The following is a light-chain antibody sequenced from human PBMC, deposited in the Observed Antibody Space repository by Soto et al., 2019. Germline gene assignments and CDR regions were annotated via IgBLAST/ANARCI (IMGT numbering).Light chain of an antibody. CDR3: AAWDDSLNGHV. V-gene: IGLV1-44*01. CDR2: SNN. CDR1: SSNIGSNT. Sequence: QSALTKPPSASGTPGQRVTISCSGSSSNIGSNTVNWYQQLPGTAPKLLIYSNNQRPSGVPDRFSGSKSGTSASLAISGLQSEDEADYYCAAWDDSLNGHVFGTGTKVTVL. J-gene: IGLJ1*01.